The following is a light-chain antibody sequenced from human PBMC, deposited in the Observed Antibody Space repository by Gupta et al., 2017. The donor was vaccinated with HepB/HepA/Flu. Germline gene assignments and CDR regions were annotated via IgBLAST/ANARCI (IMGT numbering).Light chain of an antibody. J-gene: IGKJ2*01. V-gene: IGKV3-20*01. CDR2: DTS. Sequence: IVLTQSPGTLSLSPGEGATLSCKTSQSINSNYLAWYQQKPGQTPRLVIYDTSSRDTGIPDRFSGSGSGKELTLTIKGCEQEDYALYYCQHDGSSPLSTFGQGTKVDIK. CDR1: QSINSNY. CDR3: QHDGSSPLST.